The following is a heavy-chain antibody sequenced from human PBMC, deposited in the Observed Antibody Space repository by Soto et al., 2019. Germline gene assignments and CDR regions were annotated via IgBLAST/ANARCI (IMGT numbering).Heavy chain of an antibody. Sequence: SETLSLTCTVSGGSISSGGYYWSWIRQHPGKGLEWIGYIYYSGSTYYNPSLKSRVTISVDTSKNQFSLKLSSVTAADTAVYYCASGIASAGQIDYWGQGTLVTVSS. V-gene: IGHV4-31*03. CDR1: GGSISSGGYY. D-gene: IGHD6-13*01. CDR2: IYYSGST. CDR3: ASGIASAGQIDY. J-gene: IGHJ4*02.